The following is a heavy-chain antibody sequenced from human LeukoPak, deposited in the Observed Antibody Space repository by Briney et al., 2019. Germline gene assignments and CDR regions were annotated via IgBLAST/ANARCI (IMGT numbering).Heavy chain of an antibody. V-gene: IGHV3-23*01. CDR1: GFTFSSYA. D-gene: IGHD1-1*01. Sequence: GGSLRLSCAASGFTFSSYAMSWVRQAPGKGLDWVSAISGSGGNTDYADSVKGRFTISRDNAKNSLYLQMNSLRAEDTALYFCARGNDFDYWGQGTVVTVSS. J-gene: IGHJ4*02. CDR2: ISGSGGNT. CDR3: ARGNDFDY.